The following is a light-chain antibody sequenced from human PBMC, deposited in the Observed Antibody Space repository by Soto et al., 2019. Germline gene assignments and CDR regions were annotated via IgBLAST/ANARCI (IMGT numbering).Light chain of an antibody. CDR1: QSISSW. V-gene: IGKV1-5*01. Sequence: DIQMTQSPSTLSASVGDRVTITCRASQSISSWLAWYQQKPGKAPKLLIYDASSLESGVVSRFRGSGSGTEFTLTISSLQPDDFATYYCQQYNSYSFTFGQGTKVDIK. CDR2: DAS. CDR3: QQYNSYSFT. J-gene: IGKJ2*01.